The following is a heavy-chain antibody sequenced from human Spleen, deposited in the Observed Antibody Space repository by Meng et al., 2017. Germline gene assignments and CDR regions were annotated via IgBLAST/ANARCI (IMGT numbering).Heavy chain of an antibody. Sequence: QVQLQESGPGLVKPSQTLSLTCHVSGRSISSGDYYWSWIRQPPGKGLEWIGYIYYSGSTSYNPSLKSRVTISVDTSKNQFSLKLSSVTAADTAVYYCARGYCSTTNCNWFDPWGQGTLVTVSS. V-gene: IGHV4-30-4*01. CDR1: GRSISSGDYY. J-gene: IGHJ5*02. D-gene: IGHD2-2*01. CDR2: IYYSGST. CDR3: ARGYCSTTNCNWFDP.